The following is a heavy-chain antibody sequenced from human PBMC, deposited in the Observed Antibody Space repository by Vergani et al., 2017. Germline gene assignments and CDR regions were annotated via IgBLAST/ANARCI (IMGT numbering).Heavy chain of an antibody. V-gene: IGHV3-11*06. J-gene: IGHJ4*02. D-gene: IGHD6-13*01. CDR3: ARAGSSSWYGFDY. CDR1: GFTFSDYY. CDR2: ISSSSSYT. Sequence: QVQLVESGGGLVKPGGSLRLSCAASGFTFSDYYMSWIRQAPGQGLEWVSYISSSSSYTNYADSVKGRFTISRDNAKNSLYLQMNSLRAEDTAVYYCARAGSSSWYGFDYWGQGTLVTVSS.